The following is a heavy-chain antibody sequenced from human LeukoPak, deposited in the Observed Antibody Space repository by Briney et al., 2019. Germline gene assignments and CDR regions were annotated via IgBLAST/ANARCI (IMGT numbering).Heavy chain of an antibody. CDR1: GFTFSSYS. J-gene: IGHJ5*02. CDR3: AKAWGAASSWYGIDP. D-gene: IGHD6-13*01. Sequence: HPGGSLRLSCAASGFTFSSYSMNWVRQAPGKGLEWVAVISYDGSNKYYADSVKGRFTISRDNSKKTLYLLMNSLRAEDTAVYYCAKAWGAASSWYGIDPWGQGPLVTVSS. CDR2: ISYDGSNK. V-gene: IGHV3-30*18.